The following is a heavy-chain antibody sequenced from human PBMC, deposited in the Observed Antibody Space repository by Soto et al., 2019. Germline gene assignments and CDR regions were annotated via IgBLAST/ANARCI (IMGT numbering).Heavy chain of an antibody. CDR1: GFTFSSYW. CDR2: IKQDGSEK. D-gene: IGHD1-26*01. CDR3: ARDDWSRIVGATFEY. V-gene: IGHV3-7*01. Sequence: EVQLVESGGGLVQPGGSLRLSCAASGFTFSSYWMSWVRQAPGKGLEWVANIKQDGSEKYYVDSVKGRFTISRDNAKNSLYLQINSLRAEDTAVYYCARDDWSRIVGATFEYWGQGTLVTVAS. J-gene: IGHJ4*02.